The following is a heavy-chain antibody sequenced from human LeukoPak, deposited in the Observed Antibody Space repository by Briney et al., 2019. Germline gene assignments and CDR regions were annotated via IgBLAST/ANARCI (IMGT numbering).Heavy chain of an antibody. CDR1: GYSFTSYW. J-gene: IGHJ3*02. CDR2: IYPGDSDT. V-gene: IGHV5-51*01. Sequence: GESLKISCKGSGYSFTSYWIGWVRKMPGKGLEWMGIIYPGDSDTRYSPSFQGQVTISADKSISTAYLQWSSLKASDTAMYYCARQTGIAVADRTDAFDIWGQGTMVTVSS. CDR3: ARQTGIAVADRTDAFDI. D-gene: IGHD6-19*01.